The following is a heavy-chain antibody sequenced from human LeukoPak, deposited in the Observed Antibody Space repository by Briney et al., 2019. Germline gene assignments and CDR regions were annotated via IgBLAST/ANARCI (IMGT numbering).Heavy chain of an antibody. Sequence: PSETLSLTCAVYGGSFSGYYWSWIRQPPGKGLEWIGEINHSGSTNYNPSLTSRVTISVDTSKNQFSLKLSSVTAADTAVYYCARGWRDGYNWRGYYYGMDVWGQGTTVTVSS. CDR2: INHSGST. V-gene: IGHV4-34*01. D-gene: IGHD5-12*01. CDR1: GGSFSGYY. CDR3: ARGWRDGYNWRGYYYGMDV. J-gene: IGHJ6*02.